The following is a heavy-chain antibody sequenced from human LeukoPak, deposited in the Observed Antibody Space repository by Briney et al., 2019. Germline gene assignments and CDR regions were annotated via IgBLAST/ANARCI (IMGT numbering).Heavy chain of an antibody. CDR1: GYTFTSYG. Sequence: ASVKVSCKASGYTFTSYGISWVRQAPGQGLEWMGWISAYNGNTNYAQKFQGRVTITADESTSTAYMELSSLRSEDTAVYYCARDSYYDSSGYYVPPHLFDYWGQGTLVTVSS. CDR2: ISAYNGNT. D-gene: IGHD3-22*01. CDR3: ARDSYYDSSGYYVPPHLFDY. V-gene: IGHV1-18*01. J-gene: IGHJ4*02.